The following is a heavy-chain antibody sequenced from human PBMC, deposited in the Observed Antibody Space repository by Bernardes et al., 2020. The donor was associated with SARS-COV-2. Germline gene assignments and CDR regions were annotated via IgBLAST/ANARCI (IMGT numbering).Heavy chain of an antibody. D-gene: IGHD5-12*01. Sequence: GGSLRLSCAASGFTFSSYWMTWVRQAPGKGLEWVANMKRDGSEKYYVDSVKGRFTISRDNAKNSLYLQMNSLRAEDTAVYYCARDRGYGCFDFWGQGTLVTVSS. J-gene: IGHJ4*02. CDR3: ARDRGYGCFDF. CDR1: GFTFSSYW. V-gene: IGHV3-7*01. CDR2: MKRDGSEK.